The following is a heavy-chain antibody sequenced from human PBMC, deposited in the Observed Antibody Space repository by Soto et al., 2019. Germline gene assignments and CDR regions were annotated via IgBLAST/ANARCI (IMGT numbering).Heavy chain of an antibody. V-gene: IGHV4-34*01. CDR2: IKDGGRP. CDR1: GGSLSGYY. D-gene: IGHD5-12*01. Sequence: QVQLQQWGAGLLKPSETLSLNCAVNGGSLSGYYWSWIRQPPGKGLEWIGEIKDGGRPNYSPSLKCSAPLSADTPSDQCSLGLFSLPAAGTGVYYYASGRDGVLAPHSAQGPLATVSS. CDR3: ASGRDGVLAPH. J-gene: IGHJ1*01.